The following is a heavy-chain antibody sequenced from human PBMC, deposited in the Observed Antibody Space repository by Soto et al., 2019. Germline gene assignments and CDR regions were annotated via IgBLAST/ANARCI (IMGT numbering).Heavy chain of an antibody. Sequence: QVQLQESGPGLVKPSQTLSLTCTVSGGSISSGGYYWSWIRQHPGKGLEWIGYIYYSGSTYYNPSLKSRVTISVDRTKNQFSLKLRSVTAAVTAVYYCARVRSIVVVVAATRGAFDTWGQGTMVTVSS. CDR3: ARVRSIVVVVAATRGAFDT. CDR2: IYYSGST. CDR1: GGSISSGGYY. V-gene: IGHV4-31*03. D-gene: IGHD2-15*01. J-gene: IGHJ3*02.